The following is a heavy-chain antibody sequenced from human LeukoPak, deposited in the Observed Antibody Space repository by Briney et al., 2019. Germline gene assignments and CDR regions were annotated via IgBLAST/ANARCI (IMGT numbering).Heavy chain of an antibody. V-gene: IGHV3-7*01. D-gene: IGHD3-22*01. J-gene: IGHJ3*02. Sequence: GGSLRLSCAASGFTFSSYWVSWVRQAPGKGLEWVANIKQDGSEKYYVDSVKGRFTISRDNAKNSLYLQMNSLRAEDTAVYYCARDGYDAFDIWGQGTMVTVSS. CDR1: GFTFSSYW. CDR3: ARDGYDAFDI. CDR2: IKQDGSEK.